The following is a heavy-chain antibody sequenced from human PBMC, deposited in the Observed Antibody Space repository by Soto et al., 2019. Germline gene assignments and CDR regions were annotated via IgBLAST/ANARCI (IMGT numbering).Heavy chain of an antibody. CDR2: IYHSGST. Sequence: QVQLQESGPGLVRPSGTLSLTCAVSGASISSTTNWWSWVRQPPGKGLEWIGEIYHSGSTNYNPSLLSRVTMSVDKSKNQFSLKLSSVTAADTAVYYCARMVGSTLVDFWGQGTLVTVSS. D-gene: IGHD1-26*01. CDR3: ARMVGSTLVDF. CDR1: GASISSTTNW. V-gene: IGHV4-4*02. J-gene: IGHJ4*02.